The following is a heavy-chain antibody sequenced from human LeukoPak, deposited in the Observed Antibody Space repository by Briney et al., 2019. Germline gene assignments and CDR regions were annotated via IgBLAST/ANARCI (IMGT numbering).Heavy chain of an antibody. V-gene: IGHV5-51*01. CDR3: AREEEVGAFDI. J-gene: IGHJ3*02. Sequence: GESLKISCKDSGHSFTSYWIGLVRQMPGKGLEWMGIICPGDSETRYSPSFQGQVTISADKSISTAYLQWSSLKASDTAMYYCAREEEVGAFDIWGQGTMVTVSS. CDR2: ICPGDSET. CDR1: GHSFTSYW.